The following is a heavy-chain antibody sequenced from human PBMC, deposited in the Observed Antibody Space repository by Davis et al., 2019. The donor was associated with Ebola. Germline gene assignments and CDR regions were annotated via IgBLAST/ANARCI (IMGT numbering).Heavy chain of an antibody. J-gene: IGHJ6*03. V-gene: IGHV1-2*02. CDR1: GYTFTGYY. Sequence: ASVKVSCKASGYTFTGYYMHWVRQAPGQGLEWMGWINPNSGGTNYAQKSQGRVTMTRDTSISPAYMELSRLRSDDTAVYYCARDQLAARPWEHYYYYYMDVWGKGTTVTVSS. D-gene: IGHD6-6*01. CDR2: INPNSGGT. CDR3: ARDQLAARPWEHYYYYYMDV.